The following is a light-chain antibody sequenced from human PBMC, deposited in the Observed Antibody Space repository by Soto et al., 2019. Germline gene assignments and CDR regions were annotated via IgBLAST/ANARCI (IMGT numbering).Light chain of an antibody. J-gene: IGKJ2*01. CDR2: KTS. Sequence: DIQMTQSPSTLSASVGDRVTITCRASQSISSWLAWYQQKPGKAPKLLIYKTSSLESGVPSRFSGSGSGTEFTLTISSLQPDDFATYYCQQYNSYPYTFGQGTKLEI. CDR1: QSISSW. V-gene: IGKV1-5*03. CDR3: QQYNSYPYT.